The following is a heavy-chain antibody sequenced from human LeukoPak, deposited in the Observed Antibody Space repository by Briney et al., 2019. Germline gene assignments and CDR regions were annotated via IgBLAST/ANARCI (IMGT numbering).Heavy chain of an antibody. CDR3: ARNLPAADY. CDR1: GFTFSSYG. CDR2: IRYDGSNK. J-gene: IGHJ4*02. Sequence: GGSLRLSCGASGFTFSSYGMHWVRQAPDKGLEWVAFIRYDGSNKYYRDSVKGRFTISRDNSKNTLYVQMNSLRAEDTAVYYCARNLPAADYWGQGTLVTVSS. V-gene: IGHV3-30*02. D-gene: IGHD2-2*01.